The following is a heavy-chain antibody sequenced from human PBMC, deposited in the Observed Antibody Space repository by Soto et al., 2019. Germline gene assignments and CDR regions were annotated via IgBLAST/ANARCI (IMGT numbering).Heavy chain of an antibody. V-gene: IGHV4-31*03. D-gene: IGHD5-18*01. J-gene: IGHJ4*02. CDR2: IYYSGST. CDR3: ARSGYSYGPNPLLY. Sequence: QVQLQESGPGLVKPSQTLSLTCTVSGGSISSGGYYWSWIRQHPGKGLEWIGYIYYSGSTYYNPSHKSRVTISVNTSKNQFSLKLSSLTAADTAVYYCARSGYSYGPNPLLYWGQGTLVTVSS. CDR1: GGSISSGGYY.